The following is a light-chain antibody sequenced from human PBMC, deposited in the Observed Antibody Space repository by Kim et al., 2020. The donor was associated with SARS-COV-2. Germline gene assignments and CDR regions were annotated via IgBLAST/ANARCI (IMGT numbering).Light chain of an antibody. CDR3: QQYYTPPYT. Sequence: RATINCMSSQSVLHSSNNKNYLAWYQQRPGQPPKLLIYWASTRESGVPDRLSGSGSGTDFALTISSLQAEDVAVYYCQQYYTPPYTFGQGTKLEI. CDR2: WAS. V-gene: IGKV4-1*01. J-gene: IGKJ2*01. CDR1: QSVLHSSNNKNY.